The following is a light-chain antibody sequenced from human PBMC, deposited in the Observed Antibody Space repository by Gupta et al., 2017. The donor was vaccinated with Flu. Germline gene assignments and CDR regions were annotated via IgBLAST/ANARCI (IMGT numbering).Light chain of an antibody. Sequence: SLSESVGDRVTITCRASQSISNFLTWYQQEPGKAPKLLIYDASSWQTGVPSRFSGSGSGTDFXLTISGXQPEDFAAYYCQQSSRYPPVITFGXGTKVDIK. CDR3: QQSSRYPPVIT. CDR2: DAS. J-gene: IGKJ4*02. CDR1: QSISNF. V-gene: IGKV1-39*01.